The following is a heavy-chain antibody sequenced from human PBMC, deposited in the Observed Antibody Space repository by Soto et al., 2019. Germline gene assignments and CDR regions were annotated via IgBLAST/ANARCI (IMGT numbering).Heavy chain of an antibody. V-gene: IGHV1-69*06. Sequence: ASVKVSCKASGGTFSSYAIRWVRQAPGQGLEWMGGIIPIFGTANYAQKFQGRVTITADKSTSTAYMELSSLRSEDTAVYYCARADNWNYPWFDPWGQGTLVTVSS. J-gene: IGHJ5*02. CDR2: IIPIFGTA. D-gene: IGHD1-7*01. CDR1: GGTFSSYA. CDR3: ARADNWNYPWFDP.